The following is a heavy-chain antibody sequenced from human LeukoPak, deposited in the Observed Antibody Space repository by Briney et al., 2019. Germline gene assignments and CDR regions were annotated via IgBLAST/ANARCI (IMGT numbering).Heavy chain of an antibody. V-gene: IGHV4-38-2*02. D-gene: IGHD2-15*01. Sequence: SETLSLTCTVSGYSISSGYYWGWIRQPPGKGLEWIGSIYYSGSTYYNPSLKSRVTISVDTSKNQFSLKLSSVTAADTAVYYCAREGEVVATNDAFDIWGQGTMVTVSS. CDR3: AREGEVVATNDAFDI. J-gene: IGHJ3*02. CDR2: IYYSGST. CDR1: GYSISSGYY.